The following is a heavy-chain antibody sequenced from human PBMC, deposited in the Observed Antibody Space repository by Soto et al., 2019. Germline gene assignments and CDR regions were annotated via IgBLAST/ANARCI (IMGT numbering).Heavy chain of an antibody. D-gene: IGHD1-20*01. CDR2: VFYTGFT. CDR1: GASISGSYYY. Sequence: KTSETLSLTCAVSGASISGSYYYWAWLRQSPGKGPEWIGSVFYTGFTPYNPSLESRVSVSVDTSKSQFSLKLSAVTAADTAVYYCATSQKGYNWNYFDHWGQGALVTVSS. CDR3: ATSQKGYNWNYFDH. V-gene: IGHV4-39*01. J-gene: IGHJ4*02.